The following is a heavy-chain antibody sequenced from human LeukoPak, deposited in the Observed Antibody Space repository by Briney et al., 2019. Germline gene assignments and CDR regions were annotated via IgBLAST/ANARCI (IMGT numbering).Heavy chain of an antibody. J-gene: IGHJ4*02. Sequence: PSETLSLTCTVSGGSISSYYWSWIRQPPGKGLEWIGYIYYSGSTNYNPSLKSRVTISVDTSKNQFSLKLSSVTAADTAVYYCARDGDSSSFFDYWGQGTLVTVPS. V-gene: IGHV4-59*01. CDR1: GGSISSYY. D-gene: IGHD6-6*01. CDR3: ARDGDSSSFFDY. CDR2: IYYSGST.